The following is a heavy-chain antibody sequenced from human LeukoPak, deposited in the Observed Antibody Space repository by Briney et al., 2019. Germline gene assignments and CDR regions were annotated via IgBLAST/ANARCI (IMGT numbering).Heavy chain of an antibody. D-gene: IGHD1-26*01. J-gene: IGHJ4*02. CDR3: ARDSLGGSNFDY. CDR2: ISGSGGST. Sequence: GGTLRLSCAASGFTFSSYGMSWVRQAPGKGLEWVSAISGSGGSTYYADSVKGRFTISRDNSKNTLYLQMNSLRAEDTAVYYCARDSLGGSNFDYWGQGTLVTVSS. CDR1: GFTFSSYG. V-gene: IGHV3-23*01.